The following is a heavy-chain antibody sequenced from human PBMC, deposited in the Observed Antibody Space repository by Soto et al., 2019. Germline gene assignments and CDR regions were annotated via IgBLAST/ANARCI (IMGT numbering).Heavy chain of an antibody. J-gene: IGHJ6*02. CDR3: ARQDIVVVPAAIHYYGMDV. CDR1: GGTFSSYA. D-gene: IGHD2-2*01. CDR2: IIPIFGTA. V-gene: IGHV1-69*13. Sequence: AAVKVSCKASGGTFSSYAISWVRQAPGQGLEWMGGIIPIFGTANYAQKFQGRVTITADESTSTAYMELSSLRSEDTAVYYCARQDIVVVPAAIHYYGMDVWGQGTTVTVSS.